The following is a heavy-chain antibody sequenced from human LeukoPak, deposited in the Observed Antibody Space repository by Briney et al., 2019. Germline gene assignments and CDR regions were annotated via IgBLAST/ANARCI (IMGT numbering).Heavy chain of an antibody. CDR2: ISASGSAI. D-gene: IGHD1-1*01. CDR3: VRVQGTYFDY. J-gene: IGHJ4*02. V-gene: IGHV3-48*01. Sequence: PGGSLRLSCAASGFPLCSYSMNWVRQAPGKGLEWISYISASGSAIYYVDSVKGRVTVSRYNARNSLFLQMDSPRAEDTAVYYCVRVQGTYFDYWGPGTLVTVSS. CDR1: GFPLCSYS.